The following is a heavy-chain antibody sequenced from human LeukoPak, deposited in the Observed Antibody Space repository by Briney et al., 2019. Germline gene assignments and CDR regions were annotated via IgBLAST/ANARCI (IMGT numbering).Heavy chain of an antibody. Sequence: GESLKISCKASGYPFTTHWIVWLRHMPGKGLEWMGVIYPIDSDTKYSPSFQGQVTISADKSISTAYLQWSSLKASDTAMYYCARLPAVAGPTFYYYMDVWGTGTTVIVSS. CDR1: GYPFTTHW. D-gene: IGHD6-19*01. CDR3: ARLPAVAGPTFYYYMDV. J-gene: IGHJ6*03. CDR2: IYPIDSDT. V-gene: IGHV5-51*01.